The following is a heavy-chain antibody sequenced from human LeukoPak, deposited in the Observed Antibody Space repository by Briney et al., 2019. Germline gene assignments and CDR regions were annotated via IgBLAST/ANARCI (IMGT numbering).Heavy chain of an antibody. CDR3: VRAADYGDYGGFDY. CDR2: IISDGSYT. Sequence: GGSLRLSCAASEFTFSRYCMHWVRQAPGKGLVWVARIISDGSYTNYADSVKGRFTISRDNSKNTLYLQMHSLRAEDTAVYYCVRAADYGDYGGFDYWGQGTMVTVSS. V-gene: IGHV3-74*01. D-gene: IGHD4-17*01. CDR1: EFTFSRYC. J-gene: IGHJ4*02.